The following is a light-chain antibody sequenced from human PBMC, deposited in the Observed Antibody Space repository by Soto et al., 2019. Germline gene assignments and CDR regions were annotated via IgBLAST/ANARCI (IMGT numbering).Light chain of an antibody. J-gene: IGKJ1*01. CDR3: QQYNNCPRT. Sequence: EIVLTQSPATLSLSPGERATLSSRASQSVSSYLAWYQQKPGQAPRLLIYDASNRATGIPARFSGSGSGTDFTLTISSLEPEDFAVYYCQQYNNCPRTFGQGTKVDIK. CDR1: QSVSSY. V-gene: IGKV3-11*01. CDR2: DAS.